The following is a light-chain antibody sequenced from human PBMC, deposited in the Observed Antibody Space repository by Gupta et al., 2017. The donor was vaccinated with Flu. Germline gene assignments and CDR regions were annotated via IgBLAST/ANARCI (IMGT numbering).Light chain of an antibody. V-gene: IGLV1-47*01. Sequence: RVTISCSGSSSNIGSNYVYWYQQLPGTAPKLLIYRNNQRPSGVPDRFSGSKSGTSASLAISGLRSEDEADYYCAAWDDSLSGWVFGGGIKLTVL. CDR3: AAWDDSLSGWV. CDR2: RNN. CDR1: SSNIGSNY. J-gene: IGLJ3*02.